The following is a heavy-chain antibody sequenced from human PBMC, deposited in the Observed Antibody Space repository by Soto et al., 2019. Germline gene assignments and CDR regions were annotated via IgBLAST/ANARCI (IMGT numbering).Heavy chain of an antibody. CDR3: ARGGIAAAGSIDY. D-gene: IGHD6-13*01. CDR2: INPNSGGT. J-gene: IGHJ4*02. CDR1: GYTFTGYY. V-gene: IGHV1-2*04. Sequence: ASVKVSCKASGYTFTGYYMHWVRQAPGQGLEWMGWINPNSGGTNYAQKFQGWVTMTRDTSISTAYMELSRLRSDDTAVYYCARGGIAAAGSIDYWGQGTLVTVSS.